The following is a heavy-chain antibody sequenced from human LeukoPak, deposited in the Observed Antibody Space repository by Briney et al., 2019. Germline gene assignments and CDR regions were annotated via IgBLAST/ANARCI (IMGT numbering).Heavy chain of an antibody. CDR1: GGSISSYY. J-gene: IGHJ4*02. D-gene: IGHD6-13*01. CDR2: IYYSGST. Sequence: SETLSLTCTVSGGSISSYYWSWIRQPPGKGLEWIGYIYYSGSTNYNPSLKSRVTISVDTSKNQFSLKLSSVTAADTDVYYCARRYSSSWYSYFDYWGQGTLVTVSS. V-gene: IGHV4-59*08. CDR3: ARRYSSSWYSYFDY.